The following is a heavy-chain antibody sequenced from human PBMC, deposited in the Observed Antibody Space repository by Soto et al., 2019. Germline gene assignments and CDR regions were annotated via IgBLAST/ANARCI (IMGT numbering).Heavy chain of an antibody. Sequence: PGGSLRLSCGASGFTFSSYWMHWVRQAPGKGLVWVSRINSDGSSTSYADSVKGRFTISRDNAKNTPYLQMNSLRAEATAVYYCARDSYSSSWYVAFYYYYGMDVWGQGPTVTVSS. D-gene: IGHD6-13*01. V-gene: IGHV3-74*01. CDR1: GFTFSSYW. CDR3: ARDSYSSSWYVAFYYYYGMDV. CDR2: INSDGSST. J-gene: IGHJ6*02.